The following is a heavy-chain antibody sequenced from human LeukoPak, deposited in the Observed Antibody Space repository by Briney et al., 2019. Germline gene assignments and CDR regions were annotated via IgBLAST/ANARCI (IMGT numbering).Heavy chain of an antibody. Sequence: GGSLRLSCAASGFTFSSYEMNWVRQAPGKGLEWVSYISSSGSTIYYADPVKGRFTISRDNAKNSLYLQMNSLRAEDTAVYYCARGALEMATITSPYYFDYWGQGTLVTVSS. CDR3: ARGALEMATITSPYYFDY. D-gene: IGHD5-24*01. J-gene: IGHJ4*02. V-gene: IGHV3-48*03. CDR1: GFTFSSYE. CDR2: ISSSGSTI.